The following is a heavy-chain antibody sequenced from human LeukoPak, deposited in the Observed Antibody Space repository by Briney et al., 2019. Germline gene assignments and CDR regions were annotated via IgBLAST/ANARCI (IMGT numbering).Heavy chain of an antibody. CDR1: GGSVSSYY. V-gene: IGHV4-59*02. Sequence: SETLSLTCTVSGGSVSSYYWSWIRQPPGKGLEWIGYIYYSGSTNYNPSLKSRVTISVDTSKNQFSLKLSSVTAADTAVYYCAREKIAYYDNSGRGWFDPWGQGTLVTVSS. J-gene: IGHJ5*02. CDR3: AREKIAYYDNSGRGWFDP. D-gene: IGHD3-22*01. CDR2: IYYSGST.